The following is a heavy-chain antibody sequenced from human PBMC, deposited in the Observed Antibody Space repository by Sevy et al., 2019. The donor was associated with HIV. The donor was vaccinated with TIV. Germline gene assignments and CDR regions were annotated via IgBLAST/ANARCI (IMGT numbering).Heavy chain of an antibody. Sequence: GGSLRLSCAASGFTFSSYSMNWVRQAPGKGLEWVSSISSSSSYIYYAHSVKGRFTISRDNAKNSLYLQMNSLRAEDTAVYYCAREGAAVTTRGSYAFDIWGQGTIVTVSS. J-gene: IGHJ3*02. V-gene: IGHV3-21*01. CDR1: GFTFSSYS. D-gene: IGHD4-17*01. CDR2: ISSSSSYI. CDR3: AREGAAVTTRGSYAFDI.